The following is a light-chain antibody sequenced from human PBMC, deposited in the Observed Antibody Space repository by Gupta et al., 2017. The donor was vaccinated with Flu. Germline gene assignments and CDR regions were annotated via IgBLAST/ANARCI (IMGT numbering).Light chain of an antibody. CDR2: LGS. CDR3: RQPLETPLT. J-gene: IGKJ4*01. Sequence: DIVMTQSPLSLPVTPGEPASISCRSSRSLLHSNGYNYLNWYLQKPGQSPHLLIYLGSNRASAVPDRFSGSGSGTDFTLNISRVEADDVGVYYCRQPLETPLTFGGGTKVEIK. CDR1: RSLLHSNGYNY. V-gene: IGKV2-28*01.